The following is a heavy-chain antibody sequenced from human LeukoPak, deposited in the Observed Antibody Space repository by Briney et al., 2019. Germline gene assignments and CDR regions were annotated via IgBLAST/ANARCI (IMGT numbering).Heavy chain of an antibody. Sequence: PSETLSLTCAVSGGSFSGYYWSWVREPPRKGLEWSGEINHSGSTHYNPSLKSRVTISVDTSKNQFSLKLSSVTAADTAVYYCARGLYYYDSSGYYVDWGQGTLVTVSS. J-gene: IGHJ4*02. CDR1: GGSFSGYY. D-gene: IGHD3-22*01. CDR2: INHSGST. CDR3: ARGLYYYDSSGYYVD. V-gene: IGHV4-34*01.